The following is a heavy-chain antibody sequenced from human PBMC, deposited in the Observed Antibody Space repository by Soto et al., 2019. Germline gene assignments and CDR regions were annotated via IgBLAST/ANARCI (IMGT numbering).Heavy chain of an antibody. V-gene: IGHV1-2*02. CDR1: GYTLTGYY. Sequence: ASVKVSCKASGYTLTGYYMHWVRQAPGQGLEWMGWINPNSGGTNYAQKFQGRVTVTRDTSISTAYMELSRLRSDDTSVYYCARDWGSVVWDIVLVRSAPTPRRYNWFDPWGQGTLITV. D-gene: IGHD2-8*02. J-gene: IGHJ5*02. CDR2: INPNSGGT. CDR3: ARDWGSVVWDIVLVRSAPTPRRYNWFDP.